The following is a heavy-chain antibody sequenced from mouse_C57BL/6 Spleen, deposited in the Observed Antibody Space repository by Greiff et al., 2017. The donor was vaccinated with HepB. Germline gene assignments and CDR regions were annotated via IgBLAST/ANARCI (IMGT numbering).Heavy chain of an antibody. V-gene: IGHV1-15*01. CDR3: SYGYDKDYAMDY. CDR1: GYTFTDYE. J-gene: IGHJ4*01. Sequence: ESGAELVRPGASVTLSCKASGYTFTDYEMHWVKQTPVHGLEWIGAIDPETGGTAYNQKFKGKAILTADKSSSTAYMELRSLTSEDSAVYYCSYGYDKDYAMDYWGQGTSVTVSS. CDR2: IDPETGGT. D-gene: IGHD2-2*01.